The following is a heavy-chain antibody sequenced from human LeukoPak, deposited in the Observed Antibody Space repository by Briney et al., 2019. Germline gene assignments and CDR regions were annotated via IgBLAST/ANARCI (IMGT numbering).Heavy chain of an antibody. CDR1: GYSFTNFD. CDR2: MNPNSGNK. D-gene: IGHD6-19*01. CDR3: ARGPQWRGDYYYMNV. J-gene: IGHJ6*03. Sequence: GASVKVSCKASGYSFTNFDINWVRQATGQGLEWMGWMNPNSGNKGYAQKFQGRVTMTINTSITTAYMELSSLRSEDTAVYYCARGPQWRGDYYYMNVCGRGTTVTVSS. V-gene: IGHV1-8*01.